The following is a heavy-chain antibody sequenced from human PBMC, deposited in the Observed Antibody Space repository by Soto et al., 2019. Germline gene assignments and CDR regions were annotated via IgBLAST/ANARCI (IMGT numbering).Heavy chain of an antibody. CDR2: INGDGSVI. J-gene: IGHJ4*02. V-gene: IGHV3-74*01. CDR1: GFTFRSSW. Sequence: EVQLVESGGGLVQPGGSLRLSSAASGFTFRSSWMYWVRQTPGKGPVWVPCINGDGSVIYYADSVKGRFTISRDNARDTLYLQMNSLTTEDSAVYYCVRDIRWGQGTLVSVSS. CDR3: VRDIR.